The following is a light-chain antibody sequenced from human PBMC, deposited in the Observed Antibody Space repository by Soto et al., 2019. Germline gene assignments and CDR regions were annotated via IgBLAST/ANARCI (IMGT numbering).Light chain of an antibody. Sequence: QSVLTQPASVSGSPGQWITISCTGTSSDVESYNLVSWYQQHPGKAPKVMIYDVSKRPSGVPDRFSGSKSGNTASLTLSGLQAEDEADYYCCSYAGSYTFYVFGTGTKVTVL. CDR2: DVS. V-gene: IGLV2-11*01. J-gene: IGLJ1*01. CDR3: CSYAGSYTFYV. CDR1: SSDVESYNL.